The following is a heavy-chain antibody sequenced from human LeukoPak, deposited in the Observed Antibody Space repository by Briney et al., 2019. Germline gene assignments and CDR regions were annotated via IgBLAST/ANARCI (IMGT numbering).Heavy chain of an antibody. Sequence: SETLSLTCTGSGGSISSYYWSWIRQPPGKGLEWIGYIYTSGSTNYNPSLKSRVTISVDTSKNQFSLKLSSVTAADTAVYYCARREMATTYFDYWGQGTLVTVSS. CDR3: ARREMATTYFDY. J-gene: IGHJ4*02. CDR1: GGSISSYY. D-gene: IGHD5-24*01. CDR2: IYTSGST. V-gene: IGHV4-4*09.